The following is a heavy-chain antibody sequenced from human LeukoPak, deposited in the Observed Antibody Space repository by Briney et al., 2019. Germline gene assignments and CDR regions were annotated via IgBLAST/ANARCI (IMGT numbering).Heavy chain of an antibody. V-gene: IGHV1-2*02. CDR3: AREGIAAADTNCFDP. Sequence: ASVKVSCKASGYTFTGYYMHWVRQAPGQGLEWMGWINPNSGGTNYAQKFQGRVTMTRDTSISTAYMELSRLRSDDTAVYYCAREGIAAADTNCFDPWAREPWSPSPQ. CDR1: GYTFTGYY. D-gene: IGHD6-25*01. CDR2: INPNSGGT. J-gene: IGHJ5*02.